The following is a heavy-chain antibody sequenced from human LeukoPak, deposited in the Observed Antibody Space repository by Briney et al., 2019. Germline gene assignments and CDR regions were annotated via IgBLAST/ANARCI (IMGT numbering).Heavy chain of an antibody. D-gene: IGHD6-19*01. CDR2: IDPSDSYT. J-gene: IGHJ6*02. Sequence: GESLQISCKGSGYSFTSYWISWVRQMPGKGREWMGRIDPSDSYTNYSPSFQGHVAISADKSISTPYLQWSSLKASDTGMYYCARRIAGALGGMDVWGQGTTVTVSS. CDR1: GYSFTSYW. CDR3: ARRIAGALGGMDV. V-gene: IGHV5-10-1*01.